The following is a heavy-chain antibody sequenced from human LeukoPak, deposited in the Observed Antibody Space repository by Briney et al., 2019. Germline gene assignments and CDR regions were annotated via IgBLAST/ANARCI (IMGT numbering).Heavy chain of an antibody. CDR1: GGTFSSYA. CDR3: ASGTYGGYYYYGMDV. V-gene: IGHV1-69*04. J-gene: IGHJ6*02. Sequence: SVKVSCKASGGTFSSYAISWVRQAPGQGLEWMGRIIPILGIANYAQKFQGRVTITADKSTSTAYMELSSLRSEDTAVYYCASGTYGGYYYYGMDVWGQGTTVTVPS. D-gene: IGHD4-23*01. CDR2: IIPILGIA.